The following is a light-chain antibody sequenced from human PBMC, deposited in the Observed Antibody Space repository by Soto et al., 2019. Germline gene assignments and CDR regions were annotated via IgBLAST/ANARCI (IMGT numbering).Light chain of an antibody. CDR2: AAS. CDR3: QQSYSTPPLT. V-gene: IGKV1-39*01. J-gene: IGKJ3*01. Sequence: DIQMTQSPSSLSASVGDRVTITCRASQSISSCLNWYQQKPGKAPKLLIYAASSLQSGVPSRFIGSGAGTDFTLTISSLQPEDFATYYCQQSYSTPPLTFGPGTKVDIK. CDR1: QSISSC.